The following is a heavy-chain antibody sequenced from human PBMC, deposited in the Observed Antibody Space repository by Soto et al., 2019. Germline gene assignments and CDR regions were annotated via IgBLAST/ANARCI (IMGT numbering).Heavy chain of an antibody. CDR2: FDPEDGET. CDR3: ATRARNSRTIAVATDVFDI. V-gene: IGHV1-24*01. Sequence: ASVKVSCKVSGYSLTELSMHWVRQAPGKGLEWMGGFDPEDGETISAQKFQGSFTMTEDTSTDTAYMELSSLRSEDTAVYYCATRARNSRTIAVATDVFDIWGQGTMVTVSS. CDR1: GYSLTELS. D-gene: IGHD6-19*01. J-gene: IGHJ3*02.